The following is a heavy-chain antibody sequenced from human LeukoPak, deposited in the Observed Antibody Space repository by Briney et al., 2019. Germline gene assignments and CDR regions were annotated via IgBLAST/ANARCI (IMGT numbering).Heavy chain of an antibody. V-gene: IGHV5-51*01. CDR3: ARAGDSSGYYPYYYYYYMDA. J-gene: IGHJ6*03. CDR2: IYPGDSDT. D-gene: IGHD3-22*01. CDR1: GYSFTSYR. Sequence: GESLKISCKGSGYSFTSYRIGWVRQMPGKGLEWMGIIYPGDSDTRYSPSFQGQVTISADKSISTAYLQWSSLKASDTAMYYCARAGDSSGYYPYYYYYYMDAWGKGTTVTVSS.